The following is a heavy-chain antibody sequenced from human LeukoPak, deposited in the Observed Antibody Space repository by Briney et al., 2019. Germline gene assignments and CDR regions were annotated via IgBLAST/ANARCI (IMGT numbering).Heavy chain of an antibody. J-gene: IGHJ3*02. D-gene: IGHD5-24*01. V-gene: IGHV4-59*01. CDR2: IYYSGST. Sequence: PSETLSLTCTVSGGSISSYYWSWIRQPPGKGLEWIGYIYYSGSTNYNPSPKSRVTISVDTSKNQFSLKLSSVTAADTAVYYCARGSNGYNYGAFDIWGQGTMVTVSS. CDR3: ARGSNGYNYGAFDI. CDR1: GGSISSYY.